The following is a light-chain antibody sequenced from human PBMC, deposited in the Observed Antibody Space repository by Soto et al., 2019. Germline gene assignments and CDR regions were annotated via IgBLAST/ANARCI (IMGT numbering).Light chain of an antibody. J-gene: IGKJ1*01. Sequence: DIPMTQSPSTLSASVGDRVTITCRASQSISTWLAWYQQKPGKAPKLLIYTASNLERGVPSRFSGSGSGTEFTLTISSLQPDDFATYYCQQHNSYPPTFGQGTKVEIK. CDR2: TAS. CDR3: QQHNSYPPT. V-gene: IGKV1-5*03. CDR1: QSISTW.